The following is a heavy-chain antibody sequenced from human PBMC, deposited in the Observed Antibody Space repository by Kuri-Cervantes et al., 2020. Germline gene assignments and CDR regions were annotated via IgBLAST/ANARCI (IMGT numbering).Heavy chain of an antibody. Sequence: GESLKISCAASGFTFSSYGMHRVRQAPGKGLEWVAVISYDGSNKYYADSVKGRFTISRDNSKNTLYLQMNSLRAEDTAVYYCAKALYYYYYGMDVWGQGTTVTVSS. CDR3: AKALYYYYYGMDV. V-gene: IGHV3-30*18. CDR1: GFTFSSYG. J-gene: IGHJ6*02. CDR2: ISYDGSNK.